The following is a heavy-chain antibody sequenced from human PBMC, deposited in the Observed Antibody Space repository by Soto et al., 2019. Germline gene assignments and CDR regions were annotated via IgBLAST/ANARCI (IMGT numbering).Heavy chain of an antibody. J-gene: IGHJ5*02. V-gene: IGHV4-4*07. D-gene: IGHD3-16*01. CDR1: GGSITNYY. CDR2: IYTKERT. Sequence: SETLSLTCTVSGGSITNYYWSWIRQPAGKGLEWIGRIYTKERTSYNLSFRNRVTMSVDTSKNQFSLKLDAVTAADTAVYYCARDDYKDGGNNWFDPWGQGTLVTVSS. CDR3: ARDDYKDGGNNWFDP.